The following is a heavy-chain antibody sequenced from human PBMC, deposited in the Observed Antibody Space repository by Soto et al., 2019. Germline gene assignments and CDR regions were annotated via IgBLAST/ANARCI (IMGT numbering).Heavy chain of an antibody. V-gene: IGHV3-11*01. Sequence: QVQLVETGGGLVKPGGSLRLSCAVSGFTFSDYYMSWIRQAPGKGLEWISYISSSGTTIYYADSVKGRFTISRDNAKNSLFLQMNSLSAEDTAVYYCARCGLQYFDWLFPPDYWGQGTLVTVSS. J-gene: IGHJ4*02. CDR2: ISSSGTTI. D-gene: IGHD3-9*01. CDR1: GFTFSDYY. CDR3: ARCGLQYFDWLFPPDY.